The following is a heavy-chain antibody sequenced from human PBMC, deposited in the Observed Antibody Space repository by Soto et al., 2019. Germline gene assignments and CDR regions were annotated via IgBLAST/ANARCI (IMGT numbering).Heavy chain of an antibody. CDR3: AKDRSSTSCYAFDY. V-gene: IGHV3-23*01. J-gene: IGHJ4*02. CDR1: GFTFRSYA. D-gene: IGHD2-2*01. CDR2: IGGSSGST. Sequence: GGSLRLSCAASGFTFRSYAMSWVRQAPGKGLEWVSAIGGSSGSTDYADSVKGRFTISRDNSKNTLFLQMNSLTAEDTAVYYCAKDRSSTSCYAFDYWGQGTLVTVSS.